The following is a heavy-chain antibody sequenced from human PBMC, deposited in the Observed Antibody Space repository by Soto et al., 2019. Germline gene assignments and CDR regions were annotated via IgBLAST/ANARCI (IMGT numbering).Heavy chain of an antibody. J-gene: IGHJ4*02. CDR1: GGSISSYY. Sequence: SETLSLTCTVSGGSISSYYWSWIRQPPGKGLEWIGYIYYSGSTNYNPSLKSRVTISVDTSKNQFSLKLSSVTAADTAVYYCAREPRQYSSSWYTYFDYWGQGTLVTVSS. D-gene: IGHD6-13*01. CDR2: IYYSGST. CDR3: AREPRQYSSSWYTYFDY. V-gene: IGHV4-59*01.